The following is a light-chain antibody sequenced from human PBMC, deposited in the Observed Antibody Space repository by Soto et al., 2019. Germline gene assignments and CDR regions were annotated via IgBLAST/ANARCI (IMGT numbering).Light chain of an antibody. Sequence: EIVLTQSPATLSLSPGERATLSCRASQSVKTFLAWYQQKPGRAPRLLIYAASTRATAIPARFSGSGSGTEFTLTISSLQSEDFAVYYCQQYNNWPITFGQGTRLEI. CDR1: QSVKTF. CDR3: QQYNNWPIT. CDR2: AAS. J-gene: IGKJ5*01. V-gene: IGKV3-15*01.